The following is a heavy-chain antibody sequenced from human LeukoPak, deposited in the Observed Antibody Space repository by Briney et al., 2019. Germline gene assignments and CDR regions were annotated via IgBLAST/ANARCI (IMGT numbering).Heavy chain of an antibody. CDR2: IYSSGST. CDR3: AGLGASGNGYLSWFDP. Sequence: PSETLSLTCTVSGGSISSYYWNWIRQPPGKGLEWIGFIYSSGSTTYNPSLKSRVTISVDTSKNQFSLKLSSVTAADTAVYYCAGLGASGNGYLSWFDPWGQGTLVTVSS. V-gene: IGHV4-59*01. D-gene: IGHD3-22*01. J-gene: IGHJ5*02. CDR1: GGSISSYY.